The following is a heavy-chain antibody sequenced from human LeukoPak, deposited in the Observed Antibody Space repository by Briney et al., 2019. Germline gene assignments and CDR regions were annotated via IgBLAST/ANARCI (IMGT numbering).Heavy chain of an antibody. D-gene: IGHD5-18*01. J-gene: IGHJ4*02. Sequence: SETLSLTCTVSGGSISSHYWNWVRQPPGKGLEWIGYMYDTVNTKDNPSLTSRLTLSADTSKNQFSLRLGSVTAADTAVYYCATIKRGYPYGYFDFWGQGILVTVS. CDR3: ATIKRGYPYGYFDF. CDR1: GGSISSHY. V-gene: IGHV4-59*11. CDR2: MYDTVNT.